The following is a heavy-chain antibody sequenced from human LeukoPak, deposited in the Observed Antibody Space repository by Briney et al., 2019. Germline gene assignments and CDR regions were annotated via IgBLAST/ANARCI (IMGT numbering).Heavy chain of an antibody. Sequence: PGGSLRLSCAASGFTFSSYGMHWVRQAPGKGLEGVAVILYDGSNKYYADSVKGRFTISRDNSKNTLYPQMNSLRAEDTAVYYCAKDYDFWSRYGMDVWGQGTTVTVSS. CDR3: AKDYDFWSRYGMDV. J-gene: IGHJ6*02. V-gene: IGHV3-30*18. D-gene: IGHD3-3*01. CDR1: GFTFSSYG. CDR2: ILYDGSNK.